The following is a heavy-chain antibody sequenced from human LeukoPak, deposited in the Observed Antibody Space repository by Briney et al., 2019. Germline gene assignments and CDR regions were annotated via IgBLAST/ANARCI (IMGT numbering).Heavy chain of an antibody. CDR1: GYTFTSYD. CDR3: ARDYYDSSGYSYHAFDI. D-gene: IGHD3-22*01. CDR2: MNPNSGNT. V-gene: IGHV1-8*01. Sequence: ASVKVSCKASGYTFTSYDINWVRQATGQGLEWMGWMNPNSGNTGYAQKFQGRVTMTTDTSTSTAYMELRSLRSDDTAVYYCARDYYDSSGYSYHAFDIWGQGTMVTVSS. J-gene: IGHJ3*02.